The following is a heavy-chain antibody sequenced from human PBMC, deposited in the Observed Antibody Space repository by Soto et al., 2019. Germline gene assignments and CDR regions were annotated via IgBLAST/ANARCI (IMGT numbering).Heavy chain of an antibody. CDR2: ISYSGRT. D-gene: IGHD2-15*01. CDR3: GRSYCRDGVSCNWCDP. Sequence: QVQLQESGPGLVKPSETLSLTCTVSGGSMSSYYWSWIRQPPGKGLEWIGYISYSGRTKYNSSLKSRVTISVDTSKNQFSLKLTSVTAADTAVYYCGRSYCRDGVSCNWCDPWGQGTLVTVPS. V-gene: IGHV4-59*01. CDR1: GGSMSSYY. J-gene: IGHJ5*02.